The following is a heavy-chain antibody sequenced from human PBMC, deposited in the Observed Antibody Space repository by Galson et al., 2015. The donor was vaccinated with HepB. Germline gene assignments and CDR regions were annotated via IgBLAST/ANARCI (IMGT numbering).Heavy chain of an antibody. Sequence: CAISGDSVSDHRAAWNWIRQSPSRGLEWLGRTYYRSKWYNDYATSVKSRITVNADTSQNHFSLQLNSVTPEDTAVYYCARGGYDSTGYSYYFDYWGQGTLVTVSS. CDR3: ARGGYDSTGYSYYFDY. V-gene: IGHV6-1*01. CDR2: TYYRSKWYN. J-gene: IGHJ4*02. CDR1: GDSVSDHRAA. D-gene: IGHD3-22*01.